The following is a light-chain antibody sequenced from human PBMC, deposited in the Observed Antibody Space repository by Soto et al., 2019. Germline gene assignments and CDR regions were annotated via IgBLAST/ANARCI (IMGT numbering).Light chain of an antibody. CDR2: KAA. CDR3: QQYYTYPGT. Sequence: DIQMTQSPSTLSASVRDRVTITCRASQGISSWLAWYQQKPGKAPQLLIYKAANLESGVPSRFGGSGSGTEFTLTISSLQPDDFATYYCQQYYTYPGTFGQGTQLDIK. CDR1: QGISSW. J-gene: IGKJ1*01. V-gene: IGKV1-5*03.